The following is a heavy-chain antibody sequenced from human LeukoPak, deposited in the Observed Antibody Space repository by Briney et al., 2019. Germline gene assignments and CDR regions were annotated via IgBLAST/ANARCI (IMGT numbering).Heavy chain of an antibody. D-gene: IGHD2-2*01. Sequence: ASVKVSCKASGYTFTGYYTHWVRQAPGQGLEWMGWINPNSGGTNYAQKFQGRVTMTRDTSISTAYMELSRLRSDDTAVYYCARDYCSSTSCYHGWFDPWGQGTLVTVSS. J-gene: IGHJ5*02. CDR1: GYTFTGYY. V-gene: IGHV1-2*02. CDR2: INPNSGGT. CDR3: ARDYCSSTSCYHGWFDP.